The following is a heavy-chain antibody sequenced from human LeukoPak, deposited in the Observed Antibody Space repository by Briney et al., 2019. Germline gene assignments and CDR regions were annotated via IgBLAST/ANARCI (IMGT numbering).Heavy chain of an antibody. CDR2: ISSNGGST. CDR1: GFTFSSYA. V-gene: IGHV3-64*01. D-gene: IGHD3-22*01. CDR3: ARGSAYYDSSGYMGY. J-gene: IGHJ4*02. Sequence: GRSLRLSCAASGFTFSSYAMHWVRQAPGKGLEYVSAISSNGGSTYYANSVKGRFTISRDNSKNTLYLQMGSLGAEDMAVYYCARGSAYYDSSGYMGYWGQGTLVTVSS.